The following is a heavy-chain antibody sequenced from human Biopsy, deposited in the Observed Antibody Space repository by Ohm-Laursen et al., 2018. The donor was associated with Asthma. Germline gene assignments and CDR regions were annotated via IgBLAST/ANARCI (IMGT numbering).Heavy chain of an antibody. Sequence: ASVKVSCKAPGGTFSNFAISWVRQAPGQGLEWLGGIMTVFGTTNYSQKFQGRVTITADESTSTAYMEVTSLRSEDTAIYYCARCQVGYSSGWSLLLKKIYYSGMDVWGQGTAVTVSS. V-gene: IGHV1-69*13. J-gene: IGHJ6*02. CDR3: ARCQVGYSSGWSLLLKKIYYSGMDV. CDR2: IMTVFGTT. D-gene: IGHD6-19*01. CDR1: GGTFSNFA.